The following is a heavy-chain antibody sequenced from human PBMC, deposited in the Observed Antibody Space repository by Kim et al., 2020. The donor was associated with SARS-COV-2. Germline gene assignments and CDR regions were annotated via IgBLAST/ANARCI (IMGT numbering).Heavy chain of an antibody. CDR3: ASIPDYYDSSGYTTYYYYCMDV. CDR2: IYYSGST. Sequence: SETLSLTCTVSGGSISSSSYYWGWIRQPPGKGLEWIGSIYYSGSTYYNPSLKSRVTISVDTSKNQFSLKLSSVTAADTAVYYCASIPDYYDSSGYTTYYYYCMDVWGKGTTVTVSS. V-gene: IGHV4-39*01. CDR1: GGSISSSSYY. D-gene: IGHD3-22*01. J-gene: IGHJ6*03.